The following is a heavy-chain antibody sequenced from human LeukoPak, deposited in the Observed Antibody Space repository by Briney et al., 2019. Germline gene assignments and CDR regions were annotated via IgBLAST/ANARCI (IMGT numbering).Heavy chain of an antibody. CDR2: ISGSGGST. V-gene: IGHV3-23*01. CDR1: GFTFTSYA. J-gene: IGHJ1*01. CDR3: AKDLPNPGTSRHFQY. Sequence: GGSLRLSCAASGFTFTSYAMSWVRQAPGKGLEWVSSISGSGGSTYYADSVKGRFTISRENSKNTLYLQMNSLRAEDTAVYYCAKDLPNPGTSRHFQYWGQGTLVTVSS. D-gene: IGHD2-8*01.